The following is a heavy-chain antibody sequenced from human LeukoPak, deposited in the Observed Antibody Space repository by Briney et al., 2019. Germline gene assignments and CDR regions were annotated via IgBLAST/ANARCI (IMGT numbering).Heavy chain of an antibody. V-gene: IGHV3-21*04. Sequence: GGSLRLSCAASGFTFSSYSMNWVRQAPGKGLEWVSSISSSSSYIYYADSVKGRFIISRDNSKDTLHLQMNSLRAEDTAVYYCANLRKSLWIPEFDYWGQGTLVTVSS. CDR1: GFTFSSYS. J-gene: IGHJ4*02. CDR2: ISSSSSYI. D-gene: IGHD1-1*01. CDR3: ANLRKSLWIPEFDY.